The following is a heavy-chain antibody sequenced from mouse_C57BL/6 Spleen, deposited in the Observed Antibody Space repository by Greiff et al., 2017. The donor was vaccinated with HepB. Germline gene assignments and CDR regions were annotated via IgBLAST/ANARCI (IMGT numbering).Heavy chain of an antibody. CDR1: GYTFTEYT. CDR3: ARHEERAIYFDY. D-gene: IGHD3-3*01. J-gene: IGHJ2*01. Sequence: QVQLKESGAELVKPGASVKLSCKASGYTFTEYTIHWVKQRSGQGLEWIGWFYPGSGSIKYNEKFKDKATLTADKSSSTVYMELSRLTSEDSAVYVCARHEERAIYFDYWGQGTTLTVSS. CDR2: FYPGSGSI. V-gene: IGHV1-62-2*01.